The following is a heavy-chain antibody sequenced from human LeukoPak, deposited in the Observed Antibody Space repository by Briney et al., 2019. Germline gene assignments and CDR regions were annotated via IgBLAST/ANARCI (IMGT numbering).Heavy chain of an antibody. D-gene: IGHD5-12*01. V-gene: IGHV3-21*01. CDR2: ISSSSSYI. CDR3: ARDPIVAGNI. CDR1: GFTFSSYS. J-gene: IGHJ3*02. Sequence: GGSLRLSCAVSGFTFSSYSMKWVRQAPGKGLEWVSSISSSSSYIYYADSVKGRFTISRDNAKNSLYLQMNSLRAEDTAVYYCARDPIVAGNIWGQGTMVTVSS.